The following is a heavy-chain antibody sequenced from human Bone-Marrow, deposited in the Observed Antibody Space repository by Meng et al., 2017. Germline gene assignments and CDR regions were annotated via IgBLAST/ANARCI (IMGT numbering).Heavy chain of an antibody. D-gene: IGHD5-12*01. CDR1: GGSISSSSYY. CDR2: IYYSGST. CDR3: ARGVDYPPPGFPLDI. J-gene: IGHJ3*02. Sequence: SETLSLTCTVSGGSISSSSYYWGWIRQPPGKGLEWIGSIYYSGSTYYNPSLKSRVTISVDTSKNQLSLKLSSVPAADAAVYYCARGVDYPPPGFPLDIWGQGTMVTVSS. V-gene: IGHV4-39*07.